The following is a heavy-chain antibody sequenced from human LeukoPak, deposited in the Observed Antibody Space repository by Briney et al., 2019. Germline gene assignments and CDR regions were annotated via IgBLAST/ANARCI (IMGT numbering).Heavy chain of an antibody. V-gene: IGHV4-38-2*02. J-gene: IGHJ4*02. Sequence: SETLSLICTVSGYSISSGYYWGWIRQPPGKGLEWIGSIYHSGSTYYNPSLKSRVTISVDTSKNQFSLKLSSVTAADTAVYYCARVTRRWLQLDYWGQGTLVTVSS. D-gene: IGHD5-24*01. CDR1: GYSISSGYY. CDR3: ARVTRRWLQLDY. CDR2: IYHSGST.